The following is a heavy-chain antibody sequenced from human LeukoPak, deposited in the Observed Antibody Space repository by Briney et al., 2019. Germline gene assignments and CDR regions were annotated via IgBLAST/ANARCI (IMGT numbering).Heavy chain of an antibody. J-gene: IGHJ4*02. CDR3: AREGGSGWYFDY. CDR1: GFTFSNYG. V-gene: IGHV3-33*08. D-gene: IGHD6-19*01. CDR2: IWYDGSNK. Sequence: GRSLRLSCAASGFTFSNYGMHWVRQAPGKGLEWVAVIWYDGSNKYYADSVKGRFTISRDNSKNTLYLQMNSLRAEDTAVYYCAREGGSGWYFDYWGQGTLVTVSS.